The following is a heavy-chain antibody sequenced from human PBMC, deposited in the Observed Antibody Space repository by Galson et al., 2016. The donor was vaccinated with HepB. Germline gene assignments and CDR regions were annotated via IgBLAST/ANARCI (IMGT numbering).Heavy chain of an antibody. CDR2: ISYDTNNK. CDR1: EVSFSHYA. V-gene: IGHV3-30-3*01. Sequence: SLRLSCAASEVSFSHYAIHWVRQAPGKGLEWVSYISYDTNNKYSAASVKGRFTVSRDPSNNTVYLHMNSLRPDDTATYYCAKESGKYGWYISGLKIDSWGQGTLVSVSS. D-gene: IGHD6-19*01. J-gene: IGHJ4*02. CDR3: AKESGKYGWYISGLKIDS.